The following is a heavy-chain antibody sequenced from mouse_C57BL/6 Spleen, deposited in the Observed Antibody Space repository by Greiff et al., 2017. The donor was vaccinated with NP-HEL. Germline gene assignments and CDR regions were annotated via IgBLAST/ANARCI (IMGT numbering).Heavy chain of an antibody. V-gene: IGHV1-20*01. J-gene: IGHJ3*01. CDR2: INPYNGDT. CDR3: ASYDYDEGFAY. Sequence: EVQLKESGPELVKPGDSVKISCKASGYSFTGYFMNWVMQSHGKSLEWIGRINPYNGDTFYNQKFKGKATLTVDKSSSTAHMELRSLTSEDSAVYYCASYDYDEGFAYWGQGTLVTVSA. CDR1: GYSFTGYF. D-gene: IGHD2-4*01.